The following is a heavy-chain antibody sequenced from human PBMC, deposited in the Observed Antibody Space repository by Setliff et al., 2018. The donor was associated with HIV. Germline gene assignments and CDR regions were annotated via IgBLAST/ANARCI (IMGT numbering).Heavy chain of an antibody. J-gene: IGHJ3*02. D-gene: IGHD3-9*01. V-gene: IGHV4-59*11. CDR2: IYYSGST. Sequence: TSETLSLTCTVSGGSISSHYWSWIRQPPGKGLEWIGSIYYSGSTNYNPSLKSRVTISVDTSKNQFSLKLSSVTAADTAVYYCARVATGPESFDIWGQGTMVTVSS. CDR1: GGSISSHY. CDR3: ARVATGPESFDI.